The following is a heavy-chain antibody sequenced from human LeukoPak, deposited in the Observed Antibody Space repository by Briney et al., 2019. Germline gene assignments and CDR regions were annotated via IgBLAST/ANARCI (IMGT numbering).Heavy chain of an antibody. CDR1: GGSISGYY. CDR3: ARLDVRADSSSSRVVAFDI. V-gene: IGHV4-59*01. CDR2: IYYSGST. J-gene: IGHJ3*02. Sequence: SETLSPTCTVSGGSISGYYWIWIRQPPGKGLEWIGYIYYSGSTNYNPSLKSRVTISVDTSKNQFSLKLSSVTAADTAVYYCARLDVRADSSSSRVVAFDIWGQGTMVTVSS. D-gene: IGHD3-22*01.